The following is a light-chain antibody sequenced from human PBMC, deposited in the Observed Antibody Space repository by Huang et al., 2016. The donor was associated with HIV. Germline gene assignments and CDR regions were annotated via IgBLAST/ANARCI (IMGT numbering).Light chain of an antibody. CDR2: DAS. CDR1: QSVGSS. Sequence: EIVLTQSPATLSLSPGERATISCRASQSVGSSLAWYQQKPGQAPRLLIYDASKRGTGIPARFSGSGSGTDFTLTISRLEPEDFAVYYCQQRSKWLTFGGGTKVDIK. J-gene: IGKJ4*01. V-gene: IGKV3-11*01. CDR3: QQRSKWLT.